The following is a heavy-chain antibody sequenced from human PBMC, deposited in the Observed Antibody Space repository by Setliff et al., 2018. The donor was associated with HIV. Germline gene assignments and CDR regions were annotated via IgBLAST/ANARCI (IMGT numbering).Heavy chain of an antibody. CDR1: GYTFTSYD. V-gene: IGHV1-8*03. J-gene: IGHJ6*03. CDR3: ARERRHWGGNYYYYYMDV. Sequence: ASVKVSCKASGYTFTSYDINWVRQATGQGLEWMGWMNPNSGNTGYAQKFQGRVTITRNTSISTAYMELSSLRSEDTAVYYCARERRHWGGNYYYYYMDVWGKGTTVTVSS. D-gene: IGHD7-27*01. CDR2: MNPNSGNT.